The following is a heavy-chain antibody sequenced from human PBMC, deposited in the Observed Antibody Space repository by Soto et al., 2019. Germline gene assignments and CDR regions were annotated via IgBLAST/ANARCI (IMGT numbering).Heavy chain of an antibody. D-gene: IGHD3-22*01. J-gene: IGHJ6*02. Sequence: SETLSLTCTVSGGSISSYYWSWIRQPAGKGLEWIGRIYTSGSTNYNPSLKSRVTMSVDTSKNQFSLKLSPVTAADTAVYYCAGLDYYDSSGYIYYYGMDVWGQGTTVTVSS. CDR1: GGSISSYY. CDR3: AGLDYYDSSGYIYYYGMDV. CDR2: IYTSGST. V-gene: IGHV4-4*07.